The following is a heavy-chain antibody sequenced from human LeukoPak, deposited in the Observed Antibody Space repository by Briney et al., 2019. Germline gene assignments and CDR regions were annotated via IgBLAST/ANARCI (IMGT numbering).Heavy chain of an antibody. CDR2: ISSSGSTI. CDR1: GFTFSSYE. J-gene: IGHJ2*01. V-gene: IGHV3-48*03. CDR3: ARAPLRYFDWSWYFDL. Sequence: GGSLRLSCAASGFTFSSYEMNWVRQAPGKGLEWVSYISSSGSTIYYADSVKGRFTISRDNAKNSLYLQMNSLRAEDTAVYYCARAPLRYFDWSWYFDLWGRGTLVTVSS. D-gene: IGHD3-9*01.